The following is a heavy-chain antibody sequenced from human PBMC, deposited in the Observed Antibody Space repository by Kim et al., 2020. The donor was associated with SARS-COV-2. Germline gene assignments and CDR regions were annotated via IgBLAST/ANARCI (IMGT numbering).Heavy chain of an antibody. D-gene: IGHD5-18*01. CDR2: IKTKADGGTT. V-gene: IGHV3-15*01. Sequence: GGSLRLSCAASGFTFTNAYMSWVRQAPGKGLEWVGRIKTKADGGTTDYAAPVKGRFTISRDDSKNTLYMQMNSLKTEDTAVYYCTTRPVDEDMASYWVYFDFWGQGTLVTVSS. CDR1: GFTFTNAY. J-gene: IGHJ4*02. CDR3: TTRPVDEDMASYWVYFDF.